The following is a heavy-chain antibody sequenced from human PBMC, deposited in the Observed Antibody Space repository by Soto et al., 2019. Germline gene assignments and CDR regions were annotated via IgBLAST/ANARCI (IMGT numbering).Heavy chain of an antibody. CDR2: ISGSDDST. CDR3: TKHTGNSYGQSDY. Sequence: PGGSLRLSCAASGFTFSSYAMSWFRQAPGKGLEWVSTISGSDDSTYYADSVKGRFTFSRDKSKSTLYLQMNSLRVEDTALYYCTKHTGNSYGQSDYWGQGTLVTVSS. D-gene: IGHD5-18*01. CDR1: GFTFSSYA. J-gene: IGHJ4*02. V-gene: IGHV3-23*01.